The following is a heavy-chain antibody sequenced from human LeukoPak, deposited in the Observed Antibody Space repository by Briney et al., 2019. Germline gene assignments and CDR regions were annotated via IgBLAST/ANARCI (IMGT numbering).Heavy chain of an antibody. V-gene: IGHV1-69*13. CDR1: GGTFSSYA. Sequence: SVKVSCKASGGTFSSYAISWVRQAPGQGLEWMGGIIPIFGTANYAQKFQGGVTITADESTSTAYMELSSLRSEDTAVYYCARGLTPRGDAFDIWGQGTMVTVSS. D-gene: IGHD1-14*01. J-gene: IGHJ3*02. CDR2: IIPIFGTA. CDR3: ARGLTPRGDAFDI.